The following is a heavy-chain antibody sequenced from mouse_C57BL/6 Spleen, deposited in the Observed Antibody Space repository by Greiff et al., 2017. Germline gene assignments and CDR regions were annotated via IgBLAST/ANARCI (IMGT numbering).Heavy chain of an antibody. Sequence: EVKLMESEGGLVQPGSSMKLSCTASGFTFSDYYMAWVRQVPEKGLEWVANINYDGSSTYYLDSLKSRFIISRDNAKNILYLQMSSLKSEDTATYYCARHEVAMDYWGQGTSVTVSS. CDR3: ARHEVAMDY. V-gene: IGHV5-16*01. CDR1: GFTFSDYY. J-gene: IGHJ4*01. CDR2: INYDGSST.